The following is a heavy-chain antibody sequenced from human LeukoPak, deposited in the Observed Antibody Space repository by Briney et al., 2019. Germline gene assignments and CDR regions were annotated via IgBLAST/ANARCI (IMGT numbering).Heavy chain of an antibody. J-gene: IGHJ3*02. V-gene: IGHV3-7*01. CDR3: ARDPNYYDRSGYYYDAFDI. CDR1: GFTFSNYW. CDR2: IKQDGSEK. D-gene: IGHD3-22*01. Sequence: PGGSLRLSCAVSGFTFSNYWMSWVRQAPGKGLEWVANIKQDGSEKNHVDSVKGRFTISRDNAKNSLYLQMNSLRAEDTAVYYCARDPNYYDRSGYYYDAFDIWGQGTMVTVSS.